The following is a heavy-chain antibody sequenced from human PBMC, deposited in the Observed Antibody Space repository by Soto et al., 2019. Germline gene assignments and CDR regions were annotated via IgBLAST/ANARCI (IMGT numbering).Heavy chain of an antibody. D-gene: IGHD3-9*01. CDR3: ARGRVNILTGYYLGY. V-gene: IGHV1-69*13. J-gene: IGHJ4*02. Sequence: ASVKVSCKASGGTFSSYAISWVRQAPGQGLEWMGGIIPIFGTANYAQKFQGRVTITADESTSTAYMELSSLRSEDTAVYYCARGRVNILTGYYLGYWGQGTLVTVSS. CDR2: IIPIFGTA. CDR1: GGTFSSYA.